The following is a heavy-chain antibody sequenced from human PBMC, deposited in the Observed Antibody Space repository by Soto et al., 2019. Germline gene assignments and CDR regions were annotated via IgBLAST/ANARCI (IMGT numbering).Heavy chain of an antibody. J-gene: IGHJ4*02. CDR2: INHSGST. CDR1: GGSFSGYY. V-gene: IGHV4-34*01. CDR3: ARDKITGLFDY. D-gene: IGHD2-8*02. Sequence: SETLSLTCAVYGGSFSGYYWTWIRQPPGTGLEWIGEINHSGSTNYNPSLKSRVTISVDMSKNQISLKLTSVTAADTAVYYCARDKITGLFDYWGQGTLVTVSS.